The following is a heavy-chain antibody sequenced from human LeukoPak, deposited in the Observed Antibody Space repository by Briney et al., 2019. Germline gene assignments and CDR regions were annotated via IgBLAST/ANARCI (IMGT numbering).Heavy chain of an antibody. D-gene: IGHD5-12*01. CDR1: RFTFNSYA. CDR3: ARNENSGWGYFDY. J-gene: IGHJ4*02. Sequence: GGSLRLSCAASRFTFNSYAMSWVRQAPGKGLEWVSVIGGSNGITFYVGSVKGRFTISRDNSKDTLYLQVNSLRAEDTAVYYCARNENSGWGYFDYWGQGTLVTVSS. V-gene: IGHV3-23*01. CDR2: IGGSNGIT.